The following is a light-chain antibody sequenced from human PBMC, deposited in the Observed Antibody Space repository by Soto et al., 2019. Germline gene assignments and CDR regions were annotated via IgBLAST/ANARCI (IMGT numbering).Light chain of an antibody. CDR2: DAS. CDR3: QQRSNWPPIT. CDR1: QSVSSY. V-gene: IGKV3-11*01. Sequence: EILLTQSPATLSLSPLEIATLSFMSSQSVSSYLAWYQQKPGQAPRLLIYDASNRATGIPARFSGSGSGTDFTLTISSLEPEDFAVYYCQQRSNWPPITFGQGTRLENK. J-gene: IGKJ5*01.